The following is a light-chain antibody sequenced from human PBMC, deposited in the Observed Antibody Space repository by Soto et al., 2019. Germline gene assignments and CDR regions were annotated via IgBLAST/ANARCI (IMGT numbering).Light chain of an antibody. CDR3: QHYSTVWA. J-gene: IGKJ1*01. CDR2: DAS. V-gene: IGKV1-5*01. Sequence: DIQMPQSPSTLSSSVGDRVTITCRASQSISTGLAWYQQEPGKAPNLLIYDASTLESGVPSRFSGSGSGTEFTLTISCLQPDDFATYYCQHYSTVWAFGQGTKVDIK. CDR1: QSISTG.